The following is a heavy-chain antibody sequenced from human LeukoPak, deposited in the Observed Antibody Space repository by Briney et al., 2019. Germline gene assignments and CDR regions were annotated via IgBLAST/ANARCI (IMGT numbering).Heavy chain of an antibody. CDR3: YGSGSYFEWFDP. Sequence: SETLSLTCAVSGYSISSGYYWGWIRQPPGKGLEWIGSIYHSGSTYYNPSLKSRVTISVATSKNQFSLKLSSVTAADTAVYYCYGSGSYFEWFDPWGQGTLVTISS. V-gene: IGHV4-38-2*01. D-gene: IGHD3-10*01. J-gene: IGHJ5*02. CDR2: IYHSGST. CDR1: GYSISSGYY.